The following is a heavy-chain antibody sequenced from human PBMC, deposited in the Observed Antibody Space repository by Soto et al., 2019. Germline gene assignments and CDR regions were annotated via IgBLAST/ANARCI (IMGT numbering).Heavy chain of an antibody. CDR2: FDPEDGET. Sequence: QVQLVQSGAEVKKPGASVKVSCKVSGYTLTELSMHWVRQAPGKGLEWMGGFDPEDGETIYAQKFQGRVTMTEDTSTDTAYMELSSLRSEDTAVYYCATDRGGDRQTDNYYYYYGMDVWGQGTTVTVSS. CDR1: GYTLTELS. J-gene: IGHJ6*02. CDR3: ATDRGGDRQTDNYYYYYGMDV. V-gene: IGHV1-24*01. D-gene: IGHD2-21*01.